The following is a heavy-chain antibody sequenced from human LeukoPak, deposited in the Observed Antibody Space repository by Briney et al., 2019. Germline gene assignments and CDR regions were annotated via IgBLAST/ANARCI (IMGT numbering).Heavy chain of an antibody. J-gene: IGHJ5*02. CDR1: GVSLSNYF. CDR3: VKDSSGSSVARGWFDP. D-gene: IGHD3-10*01. Sequence: PETLSLTCTDSGVSLSNYFWRWVRQPARKGLGWIGRIYTTESTNYNPSLKSRVTLSVDTSRNQFSLKLSSVTAADTAVYYCVKDSSGSSVARGWFDPWGQGILVTVSS. V-gene: IGHV4-4*07. CDR2: IYTTEST.